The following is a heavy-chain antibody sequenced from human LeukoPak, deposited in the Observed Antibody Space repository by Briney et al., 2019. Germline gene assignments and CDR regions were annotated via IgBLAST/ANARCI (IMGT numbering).Heavy chain of an antibody. CDR1: GGSISSNHYY. J-gene: IGHJ3*02. D-gene: IGHD3-22*01. Sequence: SETLSLTCTVSGGSISSNHYYWGWIRQPPGKGLEWLGSIYYSGSTHYNPSLKSRVTISVDTSKNQFSLRLTSVTAADTAVYYCARVSRSGYDSRGAFDIWGQGTMVTVSS. CDR2: IYYSGST. V-gene: IGHV4-39*07. CDR3: ARVSRSGYDSRGAFDI.